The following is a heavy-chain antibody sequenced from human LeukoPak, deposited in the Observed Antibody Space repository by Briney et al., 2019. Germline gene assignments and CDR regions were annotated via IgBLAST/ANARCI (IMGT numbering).Heavy chain of an antibody. D-gene: IGHD2-21*02. CDR2: ISGSGGSA. Sequence: PGGSLRLSCAASGFTFSSYAMSWVRQAPGKGLEWVSIISGSGGSANHADSVKGRFTISRDNSKNSLYLQMNSLRAEDTAVYYCARDSRGDGAIDYWGQGTLVTVSS. J-gene: IGHJ4*02. CDR1: GFTFSSYA. CDR3: ARDSRGDGAIDY. V-gene: IGHV3-23*01.